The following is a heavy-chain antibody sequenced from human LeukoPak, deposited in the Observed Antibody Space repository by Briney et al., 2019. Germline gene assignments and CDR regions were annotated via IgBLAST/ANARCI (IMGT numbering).Heavy chain of an antibody. CDR1: RFIFDDYA. Sequence: PGGALPLSCPASRFIFDDYAIHWVRQAPGKGLEWVSFISWYCGSKYYADSVKGRFTISRDNSKNSLYLQMNSLRTEDTALDYFAKEKGRYYYDSSGYSYWGQGTLVSVSS. V-gene: IGHV3-43*02. J-gene: IGHJ4*02. CDR2: ISWYCGSK. CDR3: AKEKGRYYYDSSGYSY. D-gene: IGHD3-22*01.